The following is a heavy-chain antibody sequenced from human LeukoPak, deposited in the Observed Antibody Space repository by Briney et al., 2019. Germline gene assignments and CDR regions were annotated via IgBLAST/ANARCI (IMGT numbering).Heavy chain of an antibody. Sequence: SETLSLTCTVSGGSISSSSYHWGWIRLPPGKGLEWIGNLYYSGSTYYNPSLKSRVTISVDRSKNQFSLKLNSVTAADTAVYYCAKGYGYFDYWGQGTLVTVSS. CDR3: AKGYGYFDY. CDR1: GGSISSSSYH. J-gene: IGHJ4*02. CDR2: LYYSGST. D-gene: IGHD5-12*01. V-gene: IGHV4-39*01.